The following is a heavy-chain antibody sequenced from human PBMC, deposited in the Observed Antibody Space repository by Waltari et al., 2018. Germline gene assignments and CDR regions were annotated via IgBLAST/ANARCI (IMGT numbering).Heavy chain of an antibody. CDR2: ISSSSSSI. J-gene: IGHJ4*02. CDR1: GFTFSTYS. Sequence: EVQLVDSGGGLVKPGGSLRLSCADSGFTFSTYSMNWVRQVPGKGLEWVSSISSSSSSIYYADSVKGRFTISRDNAKNSLDLQMNSLRVEDTAVYYCARGRIYHDSSASGYYFDYWGQGTLVAVSS. V-gene: IGHV3-21*01. CDR3: ARGRIYHDSSASGYYFDY. D-gene: IGHD3-22*01.